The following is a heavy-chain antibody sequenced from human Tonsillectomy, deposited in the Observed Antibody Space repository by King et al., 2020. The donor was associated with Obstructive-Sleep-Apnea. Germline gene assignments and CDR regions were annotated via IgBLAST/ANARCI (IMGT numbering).Heavy chain of an antibody. Sequence: VQLVESGGGLVQPGRSLRLSCAASGFPFDDYAMHWVRQAPGNGLEWVSGISWNSGSIGYADSVKGRFTISRDNAKHSLYLQMNSLRAEDTALYYCAKDQERDSSGFDYWGQGTLVTVSS. J-gene: IGHJ4*02. D-gene: IGHD6-19*01. V-gene: IGHV3-9*01. CDR1: GFPFDDYA. CDR3: AKDQERDSSGFDY. CDR2: ISWNSGSI.